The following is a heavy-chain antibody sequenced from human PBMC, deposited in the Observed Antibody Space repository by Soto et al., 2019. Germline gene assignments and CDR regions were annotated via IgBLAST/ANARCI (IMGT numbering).Heavy chain of an antibody. Sequence: GGSLRLSCAASGCTFRTFTMNWVRQAPGKGLEWVSGIIGGDGDKFYSDSVKGRFTISRDNSKDMLFLQMSSLRVDDTAVYYCAKDRDPDGIWTFDSWGQGTLVTVSS. D-gene: IGHD3-9*01. J-gene: IGHJ5*01. CDR2: IIGGDGDK. CDR1: GCTFRTFT. CDR3: AKDRDPDGIWTFDS. V-gene: IGHV3-23*01.